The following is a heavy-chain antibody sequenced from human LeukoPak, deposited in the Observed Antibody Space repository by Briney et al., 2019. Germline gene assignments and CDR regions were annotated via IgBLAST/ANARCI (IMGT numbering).Heavy chain of an antibody. CDR2: IWYDGSNK. Sequence: GGSLRLSCAASGFTFSSYGMHWVRQAPGKGLEWVAVIWYDGSNKYYAGSVRGRFTISRDNAKNSLYLQMNSLRAEDTALYYCAREGLRTERSDTDAFDIWGQGTMVTVSS. D-gene: IGHD3-3*01. CDR3: AREGLRTERSDTDAFDI. J-gene: IGHJ3*02. CDR1: GFTFSSYG. V-gene: IGHV3-33*01.